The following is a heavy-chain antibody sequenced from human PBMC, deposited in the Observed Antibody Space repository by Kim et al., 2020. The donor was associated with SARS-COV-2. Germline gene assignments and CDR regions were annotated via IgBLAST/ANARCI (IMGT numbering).Heavy chain of an antibody. D-gene: IGHD2-15*01. CDR2: ISSSGGPI. CDR1: GFTFSNYE. Sequence: GGSLRLSCAVSGFTFSNYEMNWVRQAPGKGLEWISYISSSGGPIYYADSVKGRFTISRDNAKNSLYLQMNSLRGEDTAVYYCARRGGGSTSFFYRYGLDVCGKGTTVTVYS. CDR3: ARRGGGSTSFFYRYGLDV. J-gene: IGHJ6*04. V-gene: IGHV3-48*03.